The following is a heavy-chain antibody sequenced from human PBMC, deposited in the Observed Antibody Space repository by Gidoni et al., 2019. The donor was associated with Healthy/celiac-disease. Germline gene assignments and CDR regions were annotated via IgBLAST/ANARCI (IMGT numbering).Heavy chain of an antibody. CDR2: IRSKAYGGTT. Sequence: EVQLVESGGGLVQPGRPLRLSCTASGFTFGAYAMSWVRQAPGKGLEWVGFIRSKAYGGTTEYAASVKGRFTISRDDSKSIAYLQMNSLKTEDTAVYYCTRAVYGDPGDYWGQGTLVTVSS. CDR1: GFTFGAYA. V-gene: IGHV3-49*04. D-gene: IGHD4-17*01. CDR3: TRAVYGDPGDY. J-gene: IGHJ4*02.